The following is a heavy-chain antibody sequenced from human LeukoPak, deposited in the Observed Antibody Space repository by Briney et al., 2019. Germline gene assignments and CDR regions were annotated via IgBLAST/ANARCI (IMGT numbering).Heavy chain of an antibody. D-gene: IGHD4-17*01. CDR1: GFTFSSYS. Sequence: PGGSLRLSCAASGFTFSSYSMNWVRQAPGKGLEWVSYISSSSSTIYYADSVKGRFTISRDNAKNSLYLQMNSLKTEDTAVYYCSSLDYGDYGDWGQGTLVTVSS. V-gene: IGHV3-48*01. CDR2: ISSSSSTI. CDR3: SSLDYGDYGD. J-gene: IGHJ4*02.